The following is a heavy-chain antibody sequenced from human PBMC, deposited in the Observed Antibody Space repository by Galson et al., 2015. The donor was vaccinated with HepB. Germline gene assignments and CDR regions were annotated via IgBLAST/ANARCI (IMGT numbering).Heavy chain of an antibody. V-gene: IGHV4-30-4*01. J-gene: IGHJ6*02. CDR3: ARYRAGYKYYYGLDV. CDR1: GGSIISSEYY. Sequence: TLSLTCAVSGGSIISSEYYWTWIRQPPGKGLEWLGYIYYSGNTYYNPSLRSRITISVDTSKNQFPLKVNSVTAADTAVYYCARYRAGYKYYYGLDVWGQGTTVTVS. CDR2: IYYSGNT. D-gene: IGHD6-13*01.